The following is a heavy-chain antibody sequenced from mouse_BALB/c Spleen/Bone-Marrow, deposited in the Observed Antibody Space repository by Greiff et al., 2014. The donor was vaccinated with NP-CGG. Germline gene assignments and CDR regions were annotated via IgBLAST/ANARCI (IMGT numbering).Heavy chain of an antibody. J-gene: IGHJ4*01. V-gene: IGHV2-6-1*01. D-gene: IGHD1-1*01. Sequence: QVQLLQSXPGLVAPSQSLSITCTISGFSLTSYGVHWVRQPPGKGLEWLVVIWSDGSTTYNSALKSRLSISKDNSKSQVFLKMNSLQTDDTAMYYCARHYGSSLYAMDYWGQGTSVTVSS. CDR1: GFSLTSYG. CDR3: ARHYGSSLYAMDY. CDR2: IWSDGST.